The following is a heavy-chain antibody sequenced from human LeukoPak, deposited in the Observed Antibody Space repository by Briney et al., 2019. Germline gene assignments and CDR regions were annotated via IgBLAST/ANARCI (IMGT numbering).Heavy chain of an antibody. V-gene: IGHV3-53*01. J-gene: IGHJ3*02. Sequence: GGSLRLSCAASGFSVTTNYMTWVRQAPGKGLEWVSVIYTTGGNTYYTDSVKGRFTISRDNSKNTLNLQMNSLRAEDTAVYYCARVEYSTSSGAFDIWGQGTMVTVSS. D-gene: IGHD6-6*01. CDR3: ARVEYSTSSGAFDI. CDR1: GFSVTTNY. CDR2: IYTTGGNT.